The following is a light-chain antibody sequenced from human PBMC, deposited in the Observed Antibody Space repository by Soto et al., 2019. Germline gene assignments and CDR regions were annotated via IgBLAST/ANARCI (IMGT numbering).Light chain of an antibody. CDR1: QSVFNN. Sequence: EIVLTQSPGTLSLSPGERATLSCRASQSVFNNHIGWYQQKPGRAPRRLIFGASARATGIPARFSGSGSGTEFTLTISSLQSEDFALYYCQQYNNWPITFGQGTRLEIK. CDR2: GAS. V-gene: IGKV3-15*01. CDR3: QQYNNWPIT. J-gene: IGKJ5*01.